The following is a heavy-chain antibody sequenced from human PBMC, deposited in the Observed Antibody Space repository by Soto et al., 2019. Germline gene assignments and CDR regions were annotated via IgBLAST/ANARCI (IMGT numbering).Heavy chain of an antibody. D-gene: IGHD2-15*01. J-gene: IGHJ4*02. V-gene: IGHV3-23*01. CDR1: GLTFRNYA. CDR2: ISGSGSMK. Sequence: VSLRLSCTASGLTFRNYAMTWVRQAPGRGLEWVSGISGSGSMKYYADSVKGRFTISRDNSKNMLFLQMDSLRDEDTAMYHCAKEAVASEQVPIPGDSWGQGTLLTGSS. CDR3: AKEAVASEQVPIPGDS.